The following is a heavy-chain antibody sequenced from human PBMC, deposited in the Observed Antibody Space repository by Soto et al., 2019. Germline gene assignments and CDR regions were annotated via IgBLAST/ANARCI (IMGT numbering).Heavy chain of an antibody. V-gene: IGHV1-69*01. CDR2: IIPIFGTA. CDR3: ARARGYSYGNYYYYGMDV. J-gene: IGHJ6*02. CDR1: GGTFSSYA. Sequence: QVQLVQSGAEVKKPGSSVKVSCKASGGTFSSYAISWVRQAPGQGLEWMGGIIPIFGTANYAQKFQGRVTITADESTSTAYMELSSLRSEDTVVYYCARARGYSYGNYYYYGMDVWGQGTTVTVSS. D-gene: IGHD5-18*01.